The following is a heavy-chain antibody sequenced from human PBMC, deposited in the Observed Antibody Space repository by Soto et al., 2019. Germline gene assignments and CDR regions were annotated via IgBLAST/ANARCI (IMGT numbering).Heavy chain of an antibody. CDR2: ISYDGSNK. Sequence: PGGSVRLSCAASGFTFSSYAMHWVRQAPGKGLEWVAVISYDGSNKYYADSVKGRFTISRDNSKNTLYLQMNSLRAEDTAVYYCARDRSRHLDYWGQGTLVTVSS. D-gene: IGHD6-6*01. CDR1: GFTFSSYA. J-gene: IGHJ4*02. CDR3: ARDRSRHLDY. V-gene: IGHV3-30-3*01.